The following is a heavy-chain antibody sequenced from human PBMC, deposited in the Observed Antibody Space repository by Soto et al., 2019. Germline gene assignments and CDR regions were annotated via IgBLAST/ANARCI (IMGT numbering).Heavy chain of an antibody. CDR1: GFTFSSYA. V-gene: IGHV3-23*01. D-gene: IGHD3-3*01. CDR3: AKGVMYSITILGVVIDTNWFDP. CDR2: ISGSGGST. Sequence: PGGSLRLSCAASGFTFSSYAMSWVRQAPGKGLEWVSAISGSGGSTYYADSVKGRLTISRDNSKNTPYLQMNSPRAEDTAVYYCAKGVMYSITILGVVIDTNWFDPWGQGTLFTVSS. J-gene: IGHJ5*02.